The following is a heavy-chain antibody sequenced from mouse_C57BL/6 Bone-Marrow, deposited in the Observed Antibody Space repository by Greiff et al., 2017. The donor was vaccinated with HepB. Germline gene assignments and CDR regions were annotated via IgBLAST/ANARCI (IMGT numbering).Heavy chain of an antibody. V-gene: IGHV1-82*01. CDR2: IYPGDGDT. CDR3: ASGITTVVAYYAMDY. Sequence: QVQLQQSGPELVKPGASVKISCKASGYAFSSSWMNWVKQRPGKGLEWIGRIYPGDGDTNFNGKFKGKATLTADKSSSTAYMQLSSLTSEDSAVYFCASGITTVVAYYAMDYWGQGTSVTVSS. J-gene: IGHJ4*01. D-gene: IGHD1-1*01. CDR1: GYAFSSSW.